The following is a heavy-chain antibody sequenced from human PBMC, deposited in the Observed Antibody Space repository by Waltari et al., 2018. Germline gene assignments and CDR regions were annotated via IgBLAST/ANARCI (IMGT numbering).Heavy chain of an antibody. Sequence: EVQFVESGGGLVKPGGSLRLSCTASGFTFRNAWLSWVRQAQGKGPEWVGRIKSQSECGTRDYAAPVKGRFSSSREDSKNLMFLQMNSLTIEDTAVYYCTTDPLGPWGQGTLVTVSS. CDR3: TTDPLGP. V-gene: IGHV3-15*01. CDR2: IKSQSECGTR. J-gene: IGHJ5*02. CDR1: GFTFRNAW.